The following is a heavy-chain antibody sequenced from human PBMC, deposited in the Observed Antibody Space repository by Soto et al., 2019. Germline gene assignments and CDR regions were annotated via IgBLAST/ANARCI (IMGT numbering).Heavy chain of an antibody. J-gene: IGHJ4*02. CDR2: IVANGGST. CDR3: AKDQSYYYDSSGSRAEY. D-gene: IGHD3-22*01. V-gene: IGHV3-23*01. CDR1: GFTFKNYA. Sequence: EVQLLESGGGLVQPGGSLRLSCAASGFTFKNYAMTWVRQAPGKGLEWVSGIVANGGSTDYADSVKGRFTISRDNSKNMLYLQMKILRVDDTAVYYCAKDQSYYYDSSGSRAEYWGQGTLVTVSS.